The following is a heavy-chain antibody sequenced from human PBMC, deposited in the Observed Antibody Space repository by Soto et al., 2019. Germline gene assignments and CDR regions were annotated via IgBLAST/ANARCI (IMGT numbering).Heavy chain of an antibody. CDR2: IYRNVIT. V-gene: IGHV4-4*02. Sequence: PWETLSLTCAVSGFCFTSNDWCSGVRHPPGEGLEWIGEIYRNVITNYNPSLKGRVTISLDKSENQFSLKVTSLTAADTAVYYCARRDTGTSVDYWGQGTLVTVSS. D-gene: IGHD1-7*01. CDR1: GFCFTSNDW. J-gene: IGHJ4*02. CDR3: ARRDTGTSVDY.